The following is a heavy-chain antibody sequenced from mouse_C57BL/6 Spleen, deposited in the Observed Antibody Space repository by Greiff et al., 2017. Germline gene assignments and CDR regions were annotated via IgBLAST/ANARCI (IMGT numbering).Heavy chain of an antibody. CDR3: ARGGYGSKGYFDV. J-gene: IGHJ1*03. D-gene: IGHD1-1*01. Sequence: VKLVESGAELARPGASVKMSCKASGYTFTSYTMHWVKQRPGQGLEWIGYINPSSGYTKYNQKFKDKATLTADKSSSTAYMQLSSLTSEDSAVYYCARGGYGSKGYFDVWGTGTTVTVSS. V-gene: IGHV1-4*01. CDR1: GYTFTSYT. CDR2: INPSSGYT.